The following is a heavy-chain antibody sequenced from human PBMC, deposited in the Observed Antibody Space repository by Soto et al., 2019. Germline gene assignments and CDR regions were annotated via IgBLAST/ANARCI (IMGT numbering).Heavy chain of an antibody. V-gene: IGHV3-23*01. Sequence: GGSLRLSCAASGFTFSSYAMSWVRQAPGKGLEWVSAISGSGGSTYYADSVKGRFTISRDNSKNTLYLQMNSLRAEDTAVYYCAKDXRYSYGWAPAGLYGMDVWGRGTTVTVSS. CDR1: GFTFSSYA. CDR3: AKDXRYSYGWAPAGLYGMDV. J-gene: IGHJ6*02. D-gene: IGHD5-18*01. CDR2: ISGSGGST.